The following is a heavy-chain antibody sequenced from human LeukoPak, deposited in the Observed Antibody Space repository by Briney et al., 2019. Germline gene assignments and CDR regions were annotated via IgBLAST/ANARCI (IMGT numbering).Heavy chain of an antibody. Sequence: GGSLRLSCAASGFTFSSYAMSWVRQAPGKGLEWVTSVSGGGLDTYYADSVKGRFTISRDHPKNTLYLEMNSLRVEDTAEYYCARGLDYGNYVGCDYWGQGTKVTVSS. D-gene: IGHD4-11*01. J-gene: IGHJ4*02. CDR1: GFTFSSYA. CDR2: VSGGGLDT. V-gene: IGHV3-23*01. CDR3: ARGLDYGNYVGCDY.